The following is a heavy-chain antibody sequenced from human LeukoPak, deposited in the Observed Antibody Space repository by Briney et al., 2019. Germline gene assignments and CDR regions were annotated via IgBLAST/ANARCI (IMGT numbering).Heavy chain of an antibody. CDR3: ARDLNGEWFGESNAFDI. CDR2: INPSGGST. J-gene: IGHJ3*02. V-gene: IGHV1-46*01. D-gene: IGHD3-10*01. Sequence: ASVKVSCKASGYTFTSYYMHWVRQAPGQGLEWMGIINPSGGSTSYAQKFQGGVTMTRDTSTSTVYMELSSLRSEDTAVYYCARDLNGEWFGESNAFDIWGQGTMVTVSS. CDR1: GYTFTSYY.